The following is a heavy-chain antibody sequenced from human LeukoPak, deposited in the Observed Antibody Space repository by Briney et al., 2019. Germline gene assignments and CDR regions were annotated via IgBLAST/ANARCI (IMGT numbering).Heavy chain of an antibody. V-gene: IGHV3-21*01. CDR3: ARDGPYGSGSPNWFDP. CDR1: GFTFSSYS. Sequence: PGGSLRLSCAASGFTFSSYSMNWVRQAPGKGLEWVSSISSSSSYIYYADSVKGRFTISRDNAKNSLYLQMNSLRAEDMAVYYCARDGPYGSGSPNWFDPWGQGTLVTVSS. J-gene: IGHJ5*02. CDR2: ISSSSSYI. D-gene: IGHD3-10*01.